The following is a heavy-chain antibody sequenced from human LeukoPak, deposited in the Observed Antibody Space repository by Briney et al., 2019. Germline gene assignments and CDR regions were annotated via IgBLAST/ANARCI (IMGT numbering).Heavy chain of an antibody. CDR1: GYTFTSYG. CDR2: ISAYNGNT. CDR3: ARVKQQLVLSYMDV. J-gene: IGHJ6*03. V-gene: IGHV1-18*01. D-gene: IGHD6-13*01. Sequence: ASVKVSCKASGYTFTSYGISWVRQAPGQGLEWMGWISAYNGNTNYAQKLQGRVTMTTDTSTSTAYMELSSLRSEDTAVYYCARVKQQLVLSYMDVWGKGTTVTVSS.